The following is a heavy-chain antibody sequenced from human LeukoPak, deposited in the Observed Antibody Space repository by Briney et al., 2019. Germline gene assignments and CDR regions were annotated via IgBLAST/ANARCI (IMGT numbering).Heavy chain of an antibody. Sequence: GGSLRLSCAASGFTFSSYWMNWVRQAPGKGLEWVANIKQDASEKYYVDSVRGRFTISRDNAKNSLYLQMDSLRGEDTAVYFCARGVAALMDVWGKGTTVTVSS. J-gene: IGHJ6*03. D-gene: IGHD6-6*01. V-gene: IGHV3-7*04. CDR2: IKQDASEK. CDR1: GFTFSSYW. CDR3: ARGVAALMDV.